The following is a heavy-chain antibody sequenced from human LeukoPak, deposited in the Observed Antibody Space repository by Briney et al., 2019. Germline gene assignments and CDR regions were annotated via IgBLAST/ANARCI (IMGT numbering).Heavy chain of an antibody. CDR1: GFTFSTDS. CDR2: ISYDGSNK. J-gene: IGHJ4*02. CDR3: ARGKGQSSDPVLLPPLGD. Sequence: PGGSLRLSCAASGFTFSTDSMHWVRQAPGEGLEWVAVISYDGSNKYYADSVKGRFTISRDNSKNTLYLQMNSLRAEDTAVYYCARGKGQSSDPVLLPPLGDWGQGTLVTVSS. V-gene: IGHV3-30*04. D-gene: IGHD3-16*01.